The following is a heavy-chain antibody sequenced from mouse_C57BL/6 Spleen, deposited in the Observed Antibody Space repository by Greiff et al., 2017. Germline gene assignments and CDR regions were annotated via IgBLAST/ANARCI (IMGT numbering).Heavy chain of an antibody. J-gene: IGHJ4*01. V-gene: IGHV1-81*01. Sequence: VQLQQSGAELARPGASVKLSCKASGYTFTSYGISWVKQRTGQGLEWIGELYPRSGNTYYNEKFKGKATLTADKSSSTAYMELRSLTSEDSAVYFCARSSPHYYGSNYYAMDYWGQGTSVTVSS. CDR3: ARSSPHYYGSNYYAMDY. D-gene: IGHD1-1*01. CDR1: GYTFTSYG. CDR2: LYPRSGNT.